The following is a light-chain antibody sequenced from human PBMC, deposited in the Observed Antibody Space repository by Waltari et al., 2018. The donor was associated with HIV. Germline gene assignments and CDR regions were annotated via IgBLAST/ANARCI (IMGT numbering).Light chain of an antibody. Sequence: QSVLTQPPSASGTPGQNVTISCSGNTSNIGTNIVNWYQQFPGAAPKLLIYSNNQRRSGVPARFSGSKSGTSASLAISGLQSEDEADYFCAAWDDTLNGLFGGGTKLTVL. CDR3: AAWDDTLNGL. V-gene: IGLV1-44*01. J-gene: IGLJ2*01. CDR1: TSNIGTNI. CDR2: SNN.